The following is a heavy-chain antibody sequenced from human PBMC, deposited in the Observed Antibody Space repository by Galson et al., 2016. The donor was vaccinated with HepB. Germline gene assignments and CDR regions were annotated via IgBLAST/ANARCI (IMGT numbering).Heavy chain of an antibody. CDR2: ISHTGGST. J-gene: IGHJ4*02. CDR3: AKVSRRDYALPYFDY. V-gene: IGHV3-23*01. CDR1: GFTFSRFA. Sequence: SLRLSCAASGFTFSRFAMHWVRQAPGKGLEWVSTISHTGGSTYYADSVKGRFTISRDNSKNTLYLQMNSLRAEDTAVYYCAKVSRRDYALPYFDYWGQGTLVTVSS. D-gene: IGHD4/OR15-4a*01.